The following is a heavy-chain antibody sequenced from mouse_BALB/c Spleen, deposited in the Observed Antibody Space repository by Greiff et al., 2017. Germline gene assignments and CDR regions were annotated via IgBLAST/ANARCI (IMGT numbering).Heavy chain of an antibody. CDR3: ARSGYYGSSAWFAY. CDR1: GYAFTNYL. Sequence: QVQLQQSGAELVRPGTSVKVSCKASGYAFTNYLIEWVKQRPGQGLEWIGVINPGSGGTNYNEKFKGKATLTADKSSSTAYMQLSSLTSDDSAVYFCARSGYYGSSAWFAYWGQGTLVTVSA. J-gene: IGHJ3*01. CDR2: INPGSGGT. V-gene: IGHV1-54*01. D-gene: IGHD1-1*01.